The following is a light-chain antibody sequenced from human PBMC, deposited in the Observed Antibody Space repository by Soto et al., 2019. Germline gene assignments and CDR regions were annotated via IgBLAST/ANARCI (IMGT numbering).Light chain of an antibody. CDR2: RVS. CDR3: VQGTHWPPFT. V-gene: IGKV2-30*01. J-gene: IGKJ2*01. CDR1: QIFVYSDGNTY. Sequence: VVMTQSPLSLPVTLGRAASISCRSSQIFVYSDGNTYLNWIQHRPGHSPRRLINRVSNRDSGVPDRCSGSGSSTNLTLRISRVEAEDVGVYYCVQGTHWPPFTFGQGTKLEIK.